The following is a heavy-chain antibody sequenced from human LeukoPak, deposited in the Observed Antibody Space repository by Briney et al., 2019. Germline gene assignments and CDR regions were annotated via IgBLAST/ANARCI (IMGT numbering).Heavy chain of an antibody. CDR3: ARSGSSYYDYWSGYGSYFDY. J-gene: IGHJ4*02. CDR2: IYYSGST. CDR1: GGSTSSYY. V-gene: IGHV4-59*08. Sequence: SEILSLTCTVSGGSTSSYYWSWIRQPPGKGLEWIGYIYYSGSTNYNPSLKSRVTISVDTSKNQFSLKLSSVTAADTAVYYCARSGSSYYDYWSGYGSYFDYWGQGTLVTVSS. D-gene: IGHD3-3*01.